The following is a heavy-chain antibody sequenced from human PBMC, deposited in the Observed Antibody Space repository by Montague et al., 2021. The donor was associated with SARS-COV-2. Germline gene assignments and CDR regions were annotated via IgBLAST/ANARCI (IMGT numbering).Heavy chain of an antibody. D-gene: IGHD2-21*02. J-gene: IGHJ5*02. CDR2: ISHSGGS. CDR1: GGSVSSGDFF. Sequence: TLSLTCAVSGGSVSSGDFFWTWVRQPPGRGLEWIGSISHSGGSKYNPSLKSRIALSLDTSANHFSLSLNSVTAAGSATYYCARLTVIVETSGGTLHWFDPWGQGALVTVSS. V-gene: IGHV4-30-2*05. CDR3: ARLTVIVETSGGTLHWFDP.